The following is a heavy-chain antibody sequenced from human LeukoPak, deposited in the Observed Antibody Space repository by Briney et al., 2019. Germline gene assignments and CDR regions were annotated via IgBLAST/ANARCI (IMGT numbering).Heavy chain of an antibody. CDR3: TRRVATTGIYAFDI. CDR1: GGSISSYY. D-gene: IGHD1-1*01. CDR2: IYYSGST. V-gene: IGHV4-59*01. Sequence: SETLSLTCTVSGGSISSYYWSWIRQPPGKGLEWIGYIYYSGSTNYNPSLKSRVTISLDTSKNQFSLKLNSVTAADTAVYYCTRRVATTGIYAFDIWGQGTMVTVSS. J-gene: IGHJ3*02.